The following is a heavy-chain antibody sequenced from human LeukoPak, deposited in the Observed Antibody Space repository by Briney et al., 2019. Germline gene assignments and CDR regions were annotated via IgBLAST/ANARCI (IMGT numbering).Heavy chain of an antibody. Sequence: GGSLRLSCAASGFTFSNYGMHWVRQAPGKGLEWVALIWYDGSKEHYADSVKGRFTISRDNSKNMLYLQMNSLRAEDTTVYYGAGGLGWCFYASAFDMWGQGTMVTVSS. CDR2: IWYDGSKE. J-gene: IGHJ3*02. CDR1: GFTFSNYG. V-gene: IGHV3-33*01. CDR3: AGGLGWCFYASAFDM. D-gene: IGHD2/OR15-2a*01.